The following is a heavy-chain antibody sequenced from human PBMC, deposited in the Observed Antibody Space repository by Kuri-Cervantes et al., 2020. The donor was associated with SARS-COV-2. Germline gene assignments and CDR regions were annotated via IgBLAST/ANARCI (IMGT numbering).Heavy chain of an antibody. V-gene: IGHV3-30*02. CDR1: GFTFRNYG. J-gene: IGHJ4*02. CDR3: AKSNPHSDYYFDY. D-gene: IGHD3-3*01. CDR2: IRYDGHSE. Sequence: GGSLRLSCAPSGFTFRNYGMHWVRLAPGKGLEWMAFIRYDGHSEDYADSVKGRFTVPRDNSKNTLYLQMSSLTTEDTAVYYCAKSNPHSDYYFDYWGQGTLVTVSS.